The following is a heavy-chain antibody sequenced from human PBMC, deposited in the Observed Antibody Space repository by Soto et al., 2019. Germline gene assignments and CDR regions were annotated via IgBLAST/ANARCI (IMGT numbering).Heavy chain of an antibody. CDR1: GYTFTSYG. J-gene: IGHJ6*02. Sequence: GASVKVSCKASGYTFTSYGISWVRQAPGQGLEWMGWISAYNGNTNYAQKLQGRVTMTTDTSTSTAYMELRSLRSDDTAVYYCARDWVMKLLWFGELSSKYGMDVWGQGTTVTVSS. CDR3: ARDWVMKLLWFGELSSKYGMDV. CDR2: ISAYNGNT. D-gene: IGHD3-10*01. V-gene: IGHV1-18*01.